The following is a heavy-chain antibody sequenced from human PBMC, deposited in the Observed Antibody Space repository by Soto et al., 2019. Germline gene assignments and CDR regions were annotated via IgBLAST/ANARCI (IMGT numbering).Heavy chain of an antibody. CDR1: GFNVMSYW. CDR2: VKEDGSEL. D-gene: IGHD3-16*01. V-gene: IGHV3-7*01. CDR3: ARDIGFDYVN. Sequence: GGSLRLSCAVSGFNVMSYWMSWVRQAPGKGLEWVASVKEDGSELYYLHSVRGRFSMTRDSAGNALHLTMNYLSAEDTGVYFCARDIGFDYVNWGQGIPVTVSS. J-gene: IGHJ4*02.